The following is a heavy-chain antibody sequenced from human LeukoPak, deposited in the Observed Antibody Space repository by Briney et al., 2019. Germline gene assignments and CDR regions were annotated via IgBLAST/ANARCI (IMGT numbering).Heavy chain of an antibody. D-gene: IGHD5-24*01. CDR2: IYNSGNT. CDR3: ARGWLQSGFDY. J-gene: IGHJ4*02. V-gene: IGHV4-30-4*07. Sequence: PSQTLPLTCAVSGGSISSGDYSWIWIRQPPGEGLEWIGFIYNSGNTYYNPSLKSRVTLSVDTSKNQFSLNLSSVTPEDTAVYYCARGWLQSGFDYWGQGSLVTVSS. CDR1: GGSISSGDYS.